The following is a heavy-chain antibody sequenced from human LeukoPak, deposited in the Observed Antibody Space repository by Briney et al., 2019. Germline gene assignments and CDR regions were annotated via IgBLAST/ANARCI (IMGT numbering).Heavy chain of an antibody. V-gene: IGHV4-61*02. J-gene: IGHJ4*02. D-gene: IGHD4/OR15-4a*01. CDR3: ATSTNYEYFDY. Sequence: SQTLSLTCTVSGGSISSGSYYWSWIRQPAGKGLEWIGRIYTSGSTNYNPSLKSRVTISVDTSKNQFSLKLSSVTAADTAVYYCATSTNYEYFDYWGQGTLVTVSS. CDR2: IYTSGST. CDR1: GGSISSGSYY.